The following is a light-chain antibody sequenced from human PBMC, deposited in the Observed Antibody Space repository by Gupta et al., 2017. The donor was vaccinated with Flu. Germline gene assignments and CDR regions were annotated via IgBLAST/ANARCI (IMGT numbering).Light chain of an antibody. J-gene: IGKJ2*01. CDR3: QQSYSTPRT. CDR2: AAS. CDR1: QSISSY. V-gene: IGKV1-39*01. Sequence: GDRVTIACRASQSISSYLNWYQQKPGKAPKLLIYAASSLQSGVPSRFSGSGSGTDFTLTISSLQPEDFATYYCQQSYSTPRTFGQGTKLEIK.